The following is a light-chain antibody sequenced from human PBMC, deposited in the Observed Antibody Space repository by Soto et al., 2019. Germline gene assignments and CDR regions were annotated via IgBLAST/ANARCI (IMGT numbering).Light chain of an antibody. J-gene: IGKJ4*01. Sequence: EIGLTQSPATLSLSPGDRATLSCRASQSVSRYLAWYQQKPGQAPRLLIHDTSTRATGVPDTFSGSGSGTESTLTISSLEPEDSAMYYCQQRFSWPPTFGGGTHVEIK. V-gene: IGKV3-11*01. CDR3: QQRFSWPPT. CDR1: QSVSRY. CDR2: DTS.